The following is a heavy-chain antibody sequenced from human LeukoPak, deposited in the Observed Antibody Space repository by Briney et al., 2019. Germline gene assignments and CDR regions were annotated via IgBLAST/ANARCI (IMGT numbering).Heavy chain of an antibody. CDR2: ISYDGSNK. CDR1: GFTFSSYA. J-gene: IGHJ4*02. D-gene: IGHD1-26*01. V-gene: IGHV3-30*04. CDR3: ARGVAGGSYNLFDY. Sequence: PGRSLRLSCAASGFTFSSYAMHWVRQAPGKGLEWVVVISYDGSNKYYADSVKGRFTISRDNSKNTLYLQMNSLRAEDAAVYYCARGVAGGSYNLFDYWGQGTLVTVSS.